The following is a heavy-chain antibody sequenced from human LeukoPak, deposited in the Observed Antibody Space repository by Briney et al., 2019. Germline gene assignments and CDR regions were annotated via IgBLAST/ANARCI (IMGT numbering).Heavy chain of an antibody. CDR2: MYHSGST. Sequence: SDSLSLTGAVSGGSMSSTNGWSWVRQPPGKGLGWMGEMYHSGSTNYNPSLKSRVTISVDKSKNQFSLQLSSVTAADTAVSYCARAGRAVDDPFDIWGQGTMVTVSS. CDR1: GGSMSSTNG. D-gene: IGHD6-19*01. J-gene: IGHJ3*02. V-gene: IGHV4-4*02. CDR3: ARAGRAVDDPFDI.